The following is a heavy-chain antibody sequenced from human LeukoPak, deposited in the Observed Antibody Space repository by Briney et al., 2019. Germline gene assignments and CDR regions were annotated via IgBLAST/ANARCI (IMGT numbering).Heavy chain of an antibody. V-gene: IGHV4-34*01. CDR2: INHSGST. J-gene: IGHJ5*02. CDR1: GGGFSGYY. Sequence: PMETLCPTCDVYGGGFSGYYWSWIRKNKGKGLEWIGEINHSGSTNYNPSLKSRVTISVDTSKNQFSLKLSSVTAADTAVYYCTRMRPWFDPWGQGALVTVSS. CDR3: TRMRPWFDP.